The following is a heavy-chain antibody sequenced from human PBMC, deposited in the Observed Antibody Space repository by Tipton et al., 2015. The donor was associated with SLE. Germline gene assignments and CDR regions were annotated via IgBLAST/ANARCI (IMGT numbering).Heavy chain of an antibody. CDR2: LWHSGTT. CDR1: GYSINSGYY. J-gene: IGHJ3*01. Sequence: TLSLTCVVFGYSINSGYYWGWIRQSPGKGLEWNGSLWHSGTTHFNPSLESRVSISLDTYKDQFSLKENFVTAAATAVYYCARVGTSGTAGPTDFGVWGQGTMVTVSS. CDR3: ARVGTSGTAGPTDFGV. V-gene: IGHV4-38-2*01. D-gene: IGHD1-1*01.